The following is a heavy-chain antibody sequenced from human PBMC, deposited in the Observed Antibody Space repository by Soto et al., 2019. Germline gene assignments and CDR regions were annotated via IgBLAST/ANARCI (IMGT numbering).Heavy chain of an antibody. CDR2: LYWNDDE. CDR1: GFSINTGGVG. CDR3: AKRRAISNKLFFDH. J-gene: IGHJ4*02. D-gene: IGHD4-4*01. Sequence: QITLRESGPTLVKPTQTLTLICTLSGFSINTGGVGVGWIRQPPGKAPEWLALLYWNDDEGYSPSLRYRLSVTKDASENRVVLTMTHLDPTDTGTYYCAKRRAISNKLFFDHWGQGALVTVSS. V-gene: IGHV2-5*01.